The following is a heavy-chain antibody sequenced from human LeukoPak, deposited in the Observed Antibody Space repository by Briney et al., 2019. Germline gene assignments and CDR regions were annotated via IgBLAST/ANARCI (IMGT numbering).Heavy chain of an antibody. CDR1: GGSFSGYY. D-gene: IGHD3-3*01. V-gene: IGHV4-34*01. CDR3: ARSRSGFSQH. CDR2: INHSGST. J-gene: IGHJ1*01. Sequence: SETLSLTCAVYGGSFSGYYWSWIRQPPGKGLEWIREINHSGSTNYNPSLKSRVTISVDTSKNQFSLKLSSVTAADTAVYYCARSRSGFSQHWGQGTLVTVSS.